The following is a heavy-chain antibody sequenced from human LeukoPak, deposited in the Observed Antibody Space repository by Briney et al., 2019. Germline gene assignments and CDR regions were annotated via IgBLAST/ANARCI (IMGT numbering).Heavy chain of an antibody. J-gene: IGHJ4*02. CDR1: GFTFDDYA. D-gene: IGHD3-3*01. Sequence: GGSLRLSCAASGFTFDDYAMHWVRQAPGKGLEWVSGISWNSGSIGYADSVKGRFTISRDNAKNSLYLQMNSLRAEDTALYYCAKEEGEWFSRTPGWPGFDYWGQGTLVTVSS. CDR3: AKEEGEWFSRTPGWPGFDY. CDR2: ISWNSGSI. V-gene: IGHV3-9*01.